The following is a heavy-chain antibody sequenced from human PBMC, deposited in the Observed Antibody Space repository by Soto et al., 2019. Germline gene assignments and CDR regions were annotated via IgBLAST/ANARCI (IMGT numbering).Heavy chain of an antibody. CDR2: ISAYNGNT. V-gene: IGHV1-18*01. D-gene: IGHD6-19*01. J-gene: IGHJ4*02. CDR3: ARERTVAGNDY. Sequence: GSSVKVSCKASVYTFTSYVISWVRQAPGQGLEWMGWISAYNGNTNYAQKLQGRVTMTRNTPISTAYMELSSLRSEDTAVYYCARERTVAGNDYWGQGTLVTVSS. CDR1: VYTFTSYV.